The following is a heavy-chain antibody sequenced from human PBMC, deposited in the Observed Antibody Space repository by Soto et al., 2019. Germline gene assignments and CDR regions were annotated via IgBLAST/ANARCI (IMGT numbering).Heavy chain of an antibody. CDR3: ARRLTYYYDSTGYLDY. CDR1: GFTFNSYW. D-gene: IGHD3-22*01. V-gene: IGHV3-7*01. CDR2: IKQDGSER. J-gene: IGHJ4*02. Sequence: GGSLRLSCAASGFTFNSYWMSWVRQAPGKGLEWVANIKQDGSERYYVNSVKGRFTISRDNAKNSLYLQMNSLRAEDTAVYYCARRLTYYYDSTGYLDYWGQGTLVTVSS.